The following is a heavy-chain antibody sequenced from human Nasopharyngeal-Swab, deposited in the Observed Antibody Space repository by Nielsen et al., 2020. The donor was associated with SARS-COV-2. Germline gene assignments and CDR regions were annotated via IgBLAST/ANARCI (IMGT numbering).Heavy chain of an antibody. D-gene: IGHD4-17*01. Sequence: SETLSLTCTVSGGSISSYYWIWIRQPPGKGLEWIGYIYYSGSTNYNPSLKSRVTISVDTSKNQFSLKLSSVTAADTAVYYCARAYGDYPYWADYWGQGTLVTVSS. CDR2: IYYSGST. CDR1: GGSISSYY. V-gene: IGHV4-59*01. CDR3: ARAYGDYPYWADY. J-gene: IGHJ4*02.